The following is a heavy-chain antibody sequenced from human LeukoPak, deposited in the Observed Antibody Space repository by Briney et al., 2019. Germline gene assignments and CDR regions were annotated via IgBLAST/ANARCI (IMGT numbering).Heavy chain of an antibody. CDR3: ARDNDSRDPPHFDY. V-gene: IGHV1-18*04. J-gene: IGHJ4*02. CDR1: GYTFTGYY. Sequence: GASVKVSCKASGYTFTGYYMHWVRQAPGQGLEWMGWISAYNGSTNYAQKLQGRVTMTTDTSTSTAYMELRSLRSDDTAVYYCARDNDSRDPPHFDYWGQGTLVTVSS. D-gene: IGHD3-16*01. CDR2: ISAYNGST.